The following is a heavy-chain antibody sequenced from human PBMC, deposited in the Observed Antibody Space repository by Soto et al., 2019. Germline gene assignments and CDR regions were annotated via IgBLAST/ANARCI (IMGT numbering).Heavy chain of an antibody. CDR2: IWYDGSNK. D-gene: IGHD6-6*01. CDR3: ARGSSSSPFYYYYGMDV. J-gene: IGHJ6*02. Sequence: GGSLRLSCAASGFTFSSYGMHWVRQAPGKGLEWVAVIWYDGSNKYYADSVKGRFTISRDNSKNTLYLQMNSLRAEDTAVYYCARGSSSSPFYYYYGMDVWGQGTKGTVPS. CDR1: GFTFSSYG. V-gene: IGHV3-33*01.